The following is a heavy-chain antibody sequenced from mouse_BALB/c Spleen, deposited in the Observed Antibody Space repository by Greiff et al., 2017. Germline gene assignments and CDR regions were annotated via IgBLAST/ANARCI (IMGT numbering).Heavy chain of an antibody. CDR1: GYTFTDYN. CDR3: ARREWLLTWCAY. V-gene: IGHV1-18*01. Sequence: EVQLQQSGPELVKPGASVKIPCKASGYTFTDYNMDWVKQSHGKSLEWIGDINPNNGGTIYNQKFKGKATLTVDKSSSTAYMERRSLTSEDTAVYYCARREWLLTWCAYWGQGTLVTVSA. J-gene: IGHJ3*01. D-gene: IGHD2-3*01. CDR2: INPNNGGT.